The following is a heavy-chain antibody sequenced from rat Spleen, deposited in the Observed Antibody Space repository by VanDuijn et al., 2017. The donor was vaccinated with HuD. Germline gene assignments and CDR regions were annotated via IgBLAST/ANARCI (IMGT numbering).Heavy chain of an antibody. V-gene: IGHV5-17*01. D-gene: IGHD1-7*01. CDR3: VRHNLRYYGYSYFDY. J-gene: IGHJ2*01. CDR1: GFHFSDYA. CDR2: IVFDGSGT. Sequence: EVQLVESGGGLVQPGRSLKLSCAASGFHFSDYAMSWVRQAPKKGLEWFTTIVFDGSGTYYRDSVKGRFTISRDNAKNILALQVDSLRFEDTATYYCVRHNLRYYGYSYFDYWGQGVMVTVSS.